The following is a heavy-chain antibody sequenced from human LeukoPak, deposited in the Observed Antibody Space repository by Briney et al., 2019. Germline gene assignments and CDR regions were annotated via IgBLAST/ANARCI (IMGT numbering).Heavy chain of an antibody. D-gene: IGHD2-15*01. V-gene: IGHV3-11*01. J-gene: IGHJ4*02. CDR1: GFTFSDYY. Sequence: GGSLRLSCAASGFTFSDYYMSWIRQAPGKGLEGISFISGSGSTINYADSVKVHFTMSRDNARNSLYLQMDSLRAEDTAVYYCARVSCSGGSCYILDYWGQGTLVTVSS. CDR2: ISGSGSTI. CDR3: ARVSCSGGSCYILDY.